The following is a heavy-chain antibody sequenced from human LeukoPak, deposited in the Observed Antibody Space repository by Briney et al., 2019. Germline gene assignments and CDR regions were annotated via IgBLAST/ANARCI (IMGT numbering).Heavy chain of an antibody. CDR2: IYYSGST. D-gene: IGHD6-13*01. CDR1: GGSISSYY. CDR3: AREWVAAAGTARYGMDV. Sequence: SETLSLTCTVSGGSISSYYWSWIRQPPGKGLEWIGYIYYSGSTYYNPSLKSRVTISVDTSKNQFSLKLSSVTAADTAVYYCAREWVAAAGTARYGMDVWGQGTTVTVSS. V-gene: IGHV4-59*12. J-gene: IGHJ6*02.